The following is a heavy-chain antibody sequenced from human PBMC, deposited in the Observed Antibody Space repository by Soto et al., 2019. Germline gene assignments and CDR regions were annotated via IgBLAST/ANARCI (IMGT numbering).Heavy chain of an antibody. D-gene: IGHD2-2*01. CDR3: ARALPSAITDIVVVPAATPRSYYYMDV. CDR2: INPNSGGT. CDR1: GYTFTGYY. J-gene: IGHJ6*03. Sequence: ASVKVSCKASGYTFTGYYMHWVRQAPGQGLEWMGWINPNSGGTNYAQKFQGWVTMTRDTSISTAYMELSRLRSDDTAVYYCARALPSAITDIVVVPAATPRSYYYMDVWGKGTTVTVSS. V-gene: IGHV1-2*04.